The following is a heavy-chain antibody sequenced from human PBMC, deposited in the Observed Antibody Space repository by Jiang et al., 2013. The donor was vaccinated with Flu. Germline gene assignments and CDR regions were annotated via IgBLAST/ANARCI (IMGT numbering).Heavy chain of an antibody. CDR1: GFTFSSYA. Sequence: QLLESGGGVVQPGRSLRLSCAASGFTFSSYAMHWVRQAPGKGLEWVAVISYDGSNKYYADSVKGRFTISRDNAKNSLYLQMNSLRAEDTAVYYCASPYGSGSYRNVWGQGTTVTVSS. CDR3: ASPYGSGSYRNV. V-gene: IGHV3-30-3*01. J-gene: IGHJ6*02. CDR2: ISYDGSNK. D-gene: IGHD3-10*01.